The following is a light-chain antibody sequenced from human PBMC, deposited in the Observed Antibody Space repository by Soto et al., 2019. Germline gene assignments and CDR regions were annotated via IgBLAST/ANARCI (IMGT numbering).Light chain of an antibody. J-gene: IGLJ2*01. V-gene: IGLV1-47*01. Sequence: QSVLTQPPSASGTPGQRVTISCSGSSSNIGSHNVYWYQQLPGTAPKLLIYKNNQRPSGVPDRFSGSRSGTSASLAISGLRSEDEADYYCAVWDDSLNGRLFGGGTQLTVL. CDR1: SSNIGSHN. CDR3: AVWDDSLNGRL. CDR2: KNN.